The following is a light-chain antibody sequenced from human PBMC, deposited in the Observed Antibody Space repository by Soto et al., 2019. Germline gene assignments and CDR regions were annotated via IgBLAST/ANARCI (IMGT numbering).Light chain of an antibody. J-gene: IGKJ4*01. CDR2: KAS. CDR1: QTISSW. CDR3: HQYNNWPLT. Sequence: DIQMTQSPSTLSGSVGDRVTITCRASQTISSWLAWYQQKPGKAPKLLIYKASTLKSGVPSRFSGSGSGTEFTLTISSLQSEDFAVYYCHQYNNWPLTFGGGTKVDIK. V-gene: IGKV1-5*03.